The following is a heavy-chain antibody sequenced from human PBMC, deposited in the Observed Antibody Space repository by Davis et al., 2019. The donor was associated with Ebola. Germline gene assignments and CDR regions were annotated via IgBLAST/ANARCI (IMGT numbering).Heavy chain of an antibody. CDR2: ISWNSGSI. CDR1: GFTFDDYA. V-gene: IGHV3-9*01. CDR3: AKATGPMIVVGEDY. D-gene: IGHD3-22*01. Sequence: PGGSLRLSCAASGFTFDDYAMHWVRQAPGKGLEWVSGISWNSGSIGYADSVKGRFTISRDNAKNSLYLQMNSLRAEDTALYYCAKATGPMIVVGEDYWGQGTLVTVSS. J-gene: IGHJ4*02.